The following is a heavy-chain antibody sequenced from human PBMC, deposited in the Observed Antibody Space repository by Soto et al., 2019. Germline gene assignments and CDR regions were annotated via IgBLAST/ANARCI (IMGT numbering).Heavy chain of an antibody. J-gene: IGHJ5*02. V-gene: IGHV4-30-2*01. CDR2: IYHSGST. D-gene: IGHD3-3*01. CDR3: ARDNYTKQKGSWFDP. CDR1: GGSISSGGYS. Sequence: SETLSLTCAVSGGSISSGGYSWSWIRQPPGKGLEWIGYIYHSGSTYYNPSLKSRVTISVDRSKKQFSQKLSSVTAADKALYYCARDNYTKQKGSWFDPWGQGTLVTVSS.